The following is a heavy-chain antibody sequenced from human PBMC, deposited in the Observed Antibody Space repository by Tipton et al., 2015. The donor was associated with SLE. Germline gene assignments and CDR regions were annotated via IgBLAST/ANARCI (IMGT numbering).Heavy chain of an antibody. CDR2: IYYSGST. Sequence: TLSLTCTVSGGSISSGNYYWSWIRQHPGKGLEWIGYIYYSGSTFYNPSLKSRITTSVDTSKNQFSLKVRSVTAADTAVYYCAREQYYYTDVWGKGTTVTVS. CDR3: AREQYYYTDV. V-gene: IGHV4-31*03. J-gene: IGHJ6*03. CDR1: GGSISSGNYY.